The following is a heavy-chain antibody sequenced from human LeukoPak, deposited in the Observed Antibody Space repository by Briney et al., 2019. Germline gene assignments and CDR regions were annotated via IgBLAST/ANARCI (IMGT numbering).Heavy chain of an antibody. D-gene: IGHD6-13*01. CDR1: GFTFSSYG. CDR2: ISYDGSNK. J-gene: IGHJ5*01. CDR3: AKAPLDSSSWPLIWFDS. V-gene: IGHV3-30*18. Sequence: PGGSLRLSCAASGFTFSSYGMHWVRQAPGKGLEWVAVISYDGSNKYYADSVKGRFTISRDNSKNTLYLQMNSLRAEDTAVYYCAKAPLDSSSWPLIWFDSWGEGTLVTVSS.